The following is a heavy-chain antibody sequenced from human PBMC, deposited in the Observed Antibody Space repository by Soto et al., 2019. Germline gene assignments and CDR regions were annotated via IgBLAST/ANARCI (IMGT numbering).Heavy chain of an antibody. D-gene: IGHD2-15*01. Sequence: QPGGSLRLSCSVSGFTFSNYAMHWVRQAPGKGLEYVSGITSDGDSTWHADSVKDRFTISRDNSKNTLFLQMSSLRGEDTAIYYCVKGNQLLRYYFESWGHGTLVTVSS. J-gene: IGHJ4*01. CDR3: VKGNQLLRYYFES. V-gene: IGHV3-64D*06. CDR2: ITSDGDST. CDR1: GFTFSNYA.